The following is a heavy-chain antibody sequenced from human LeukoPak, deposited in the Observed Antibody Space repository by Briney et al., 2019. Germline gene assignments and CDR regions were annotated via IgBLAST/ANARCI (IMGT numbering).Heavy chain of an antibody. J-gene: IGHJ4*02. D-gene: IGHD3-22*01. Sequence: PGGSLRLSCAASGFTFSSYSMNWVRQAPGKGLEWVSFISSSSSYIYYADSVKGRFTISRDNAKNSLYLQMNSLRAEDTAVYYCARVGSSWLRELYYFDYWGQGTLVTVSS. CDR2: ISSSSSYI. V-gene: IGHV3-21*01. CDR1: GFTFSSYS. CDR3: ARVGSSWLRELYYFDY.